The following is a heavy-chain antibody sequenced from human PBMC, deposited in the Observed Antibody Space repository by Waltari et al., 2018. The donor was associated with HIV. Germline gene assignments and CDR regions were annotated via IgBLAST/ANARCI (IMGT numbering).Heavy chain of an antibody. D-gene: IGHD4-17*01. V-gene: IGHV4-39*01. CDR3: ATLRTVTGTIDD. CDR1: TGYITQSYY. Sequence: QLQLQESGPALVKPSDTLPLICTVSTGYITQSYYWGWVRQSPGTGLEWIGTVYSNGVTHCTPSLESRVTMSVDTSKNQFSLTLTSVTAADTALYFCATLRTVTGTIDDWGQGILVTVSS. CDR2: VYSNGVT. J-gene: IGHJ4*02.